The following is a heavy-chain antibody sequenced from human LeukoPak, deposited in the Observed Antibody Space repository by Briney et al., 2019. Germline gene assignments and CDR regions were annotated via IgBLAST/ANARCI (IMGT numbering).Heavy chain of an antibody. Sequence: SQTLSLTCTVSGGSISSGGYYWSWIRQHPGKGLEWIGYIYSSGSTYYNPSLKSRVTISVDTSKNQFSLKLSSVTAADTAVYYCARLAQDYGDFRSGPSYWFDPWGQGTLVTVSS. CDR3: ARLAQDYGDFRSGPSYWFDP. J-gene: IGHJ5*02. CDR1: GGSISSGGYY. CDR2: IYSSGST. D-gene: IGHD4-17*01. V-gene: IGHV4-31*03.